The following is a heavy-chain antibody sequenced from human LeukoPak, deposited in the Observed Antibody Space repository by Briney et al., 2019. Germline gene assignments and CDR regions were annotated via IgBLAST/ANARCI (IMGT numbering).Heavy chain of an antibody. J-gene: IGHJ4*02. D-gene: IGHD3/OR15-3a*01. CDR2: INAGNGNT. Sequence: GASVKVSCKASGYTFTSYAMHWVRQAPGQRLEWMGWINAGNGNTKYSQKFQGRVTITRDTSASTAYMELSSLRSEDTAVYYCALRRLQGLDNFDYWGQGTLVTVSS. CDR3: ALRRLQGLDNFDY. CDR1: GYTFTSYA. V-gene: IGHV1-3*01.